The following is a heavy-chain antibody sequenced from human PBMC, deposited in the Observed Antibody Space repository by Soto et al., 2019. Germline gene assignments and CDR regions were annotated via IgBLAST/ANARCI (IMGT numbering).Heavy chain of an antibody. CDR2: ISAYNGNT. Sequence: ASVKVSCKASGYSFSSYGISWVRQAPGQGLEWMGWISAYNGNTNYAQKFQGRVTMTTDTSTNTAYMDLRSLRSDDTAVYYCAKDSEVGSPYRLRDRKEDYWG. V-gene: IGHV1-18*01. CDR1: GYSFSSYG. J-gene: IGHJ4*01. CDR3: AKDSEVGSPYRLRDRKEDY. D-gene: IGHD1-26*01.